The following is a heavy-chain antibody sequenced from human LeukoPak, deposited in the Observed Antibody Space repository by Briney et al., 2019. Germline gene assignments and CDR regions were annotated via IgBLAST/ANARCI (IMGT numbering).Heavy chain of an antibody. CDR2: TRYDGSNE. CDR3: AKDQGGWYSFDS. J-gene: IGHJ4*02. CDR1: GFIFSTYG. D-gene: IGHD1-26*01. Sequence: PGGSLRLSCAGSGFIFSTYGIHWVRQAPGEGLEWVAFTRYDGSNEYYADSVKGRFTISRDNSKNTVYLQMNSLRVEDTAVYHCAKDQGGWYSFDSWGQGTLVTVSS. V-gene: IGHV3-30*02.